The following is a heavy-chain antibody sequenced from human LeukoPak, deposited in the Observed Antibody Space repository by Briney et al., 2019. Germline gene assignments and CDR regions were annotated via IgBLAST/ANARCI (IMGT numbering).Heavy chain of an antibody. CDR2: INTDGSST. CDR3: TRGAPYSSSWP. Sequence: PGGSLRLSCAASGFTFSGYWMHWVRQAPGKGLVWVSRINTDGSSTSYTDSVKGRFTISRDNAKNTLFLQMNSLRAEDTAVYYCTRGAPYSSSWPWGQGTLVTVSS. CDR1: GFTFSGYW. D-gene: IGHD6-13*01. V-gene: IGHV3-74*01. J-gene: IGHJ5*02.